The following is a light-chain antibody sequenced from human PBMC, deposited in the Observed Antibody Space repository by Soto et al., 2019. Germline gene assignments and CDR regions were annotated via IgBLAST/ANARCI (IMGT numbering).Light chain of an antibody. CDR2: EVT. Sequence: QSALTQPPSASGSPGQSVTISCTGARSDFGATNYVSWYQQHPGKAPKLMIFEVTKRPSGVPDRFSGSKSGNTASLTVSGLQAEDEAHYYCTSYAGSYADVVFGGGTKVTVL. J-gene: IGLJ2*01. CDR3: TSYAGSYADVV. V-gene: IGLV2-8*01. CDR1: RSDFGATNY.